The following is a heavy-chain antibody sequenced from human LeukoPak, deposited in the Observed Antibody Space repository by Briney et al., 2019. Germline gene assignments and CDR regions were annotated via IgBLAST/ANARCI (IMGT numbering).Heavy chain of an antibody. V-gene: IGHV3-23*01. CDR1: GFTFSSYA. CDR3: AKLDGAVSYYNGEIDY. Sequence: GRSLRLSCAASGFTFSSYAMSWVRQAPGKGLEWVSAISGSGGSTYYADSVKGRFTISRDNSKNTLYLQMNSLRAEDTAVYYCAKLDGAVSYYNGEIDYWGQGTLVTVSS. CDR2: ISGSGGST. D-gene: IGHD3-10*01. J-gene: IGHJ4*02.